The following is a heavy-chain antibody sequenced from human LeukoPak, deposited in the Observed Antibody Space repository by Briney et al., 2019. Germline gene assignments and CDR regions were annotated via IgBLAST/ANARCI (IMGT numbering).Heavy chain of an antibody. D-gene: IGHD6-19*01. CDR3: VNLLYSSGWY. Sequence: GGSLRLSCSASGFTLISYPMHWVGKAPGKGREYVSAISSNGGSTYYADSVEGRFTISRDNSKNTLYLQMSSLRAEDTAVYYCVNLLYSSGWYWGQGTLVTVSS. V-gene: IGHV3-64D*06. CDR2: ISSNGGST. J-gene: IGHJ4*02. CDR1: GFTLISYP.